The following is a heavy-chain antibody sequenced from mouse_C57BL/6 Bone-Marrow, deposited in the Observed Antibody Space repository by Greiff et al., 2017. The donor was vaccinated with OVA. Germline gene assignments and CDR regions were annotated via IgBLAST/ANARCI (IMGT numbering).Heavy chain of an antibody. CDR2: IYPGDGDT. J-gene: IGHJ2*01. CDR1: GYAFSSSW. CDR3: ARSLTGIFDY. D-gene: IGHD4-1*01. V-gene: IGHV1-82*01. Sequence: VQRVESGPELVKPGASVKISCKASGYAFSSSWMNWVKQRPGKGLEWIGRIYPGDGDTNYNGKFKGKATLTADKSSSTAYMQLSSLTSEDSAVYFCARSLTGIFDYWGQGTTLTVSS.